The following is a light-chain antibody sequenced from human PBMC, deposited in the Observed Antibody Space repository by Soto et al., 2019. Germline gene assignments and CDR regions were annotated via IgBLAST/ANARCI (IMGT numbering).Light chain of an antibody. Sequence: QSVLTQPPSVSGAPGQRVTISCTGSSSNIGAGYDVHWYQQRPGTAPKLLIFGNINRPSGVPDRFSGSKSGTSASLAITGLQAEDEADYYCQSFDSSRFYVFGTGTKLTVL. CDR3: QSFDSSRFYV. CDR1: SSNIGAGYD. V-gene: IGLV1-40*01. J-gene: IGLJ1*01. CDR2: GNI.